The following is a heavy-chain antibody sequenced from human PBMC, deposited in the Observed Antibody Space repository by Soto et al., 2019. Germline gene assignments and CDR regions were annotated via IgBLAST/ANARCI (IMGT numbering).Heavy chain of an antibody. Sequence: QIQLVQSGGEVERPGASVTVSCEASGYIFTTYGLSWVRQTPAHGLEWMGWISTDSGYTQYSQLLQGRVTMTRDTSTNTAYMELRDLTLDDTGIYYCARDRPPGSLYGMDAWGQGTAVTVSS. V-gene: IGHV1-18*01. J-gene: IGHJ6*02. CDR2: ISTDSGYT. CDR1: GYIFTTYG. CDR3: ARDRPPGSLYGMDA.